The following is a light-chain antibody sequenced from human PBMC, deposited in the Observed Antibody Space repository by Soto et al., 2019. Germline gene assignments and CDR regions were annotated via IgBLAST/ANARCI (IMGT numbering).Light chain of an antibody. Sequence: QSALTQPPSASGSPGQSVTISCTGSSSDVGAYNYVSWYQQHPGKAPKLMIYEVTKRPSGVPDRFSGSKSGNTASLTVSGLQAEDEADYYCSSYAGSNNLPFGGGIKLTVL. CDR1: SSDVGAYNY. J-gene: IGLJ3*02. CDR2: EVT. CDR3: SSYAGSNNLP. V-gene: IGLV2-8*01.